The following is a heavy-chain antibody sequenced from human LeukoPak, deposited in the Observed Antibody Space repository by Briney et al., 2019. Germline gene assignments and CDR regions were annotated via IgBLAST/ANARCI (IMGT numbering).Heavy chain of an antibody. J-gene: IGHJ4*02. Sequence: SETLSLTCTVSGGSISSSSYYRGWIRQPPGKGLEWIGSIYYSGSTNYNPSLMSRVTMSVDTSKNQFSLKLSSVTAADTAVYYCARSPGYSYGPPGGLYYWGQGTLVTVSS. V-gene: IGHV4-39*07. D-gene: IGHD5-18*01. CDR3: ARSPGYSYGPPGGLYY. CDR1: GGSISSSSYY. CDR2: IYYSGST.